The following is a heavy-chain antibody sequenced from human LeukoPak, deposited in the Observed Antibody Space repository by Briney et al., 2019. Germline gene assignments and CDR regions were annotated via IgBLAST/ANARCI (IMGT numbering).Heavy chain of an antibody. CDR1: GGSISSSSYY. Sequence: ASETLSLTCTVSGGSISSSSYYWGWIRQPPGQGLEWIATVFYSGSPYYNPPLKSRITISMDTSKNQFSLNLTSVSAADTAIYYCARGAFDLWGRGTLVTVSA. CDR3: ARGAFDL. J-gene: IGHJ2*01. V-gene: IGHV4-39*02. CDR2: VFYSGSP.